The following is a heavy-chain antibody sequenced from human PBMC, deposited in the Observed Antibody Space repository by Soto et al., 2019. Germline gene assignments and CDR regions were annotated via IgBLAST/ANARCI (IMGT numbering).Heavy chain of an antibody. D-gene: IGHD3-3*01. V-gene: IGHV1-18*01. CDR3: ARARYDFWSGYPTFDY. CDR2: ISAYNGNT. Sequence: ASVKVSCKASGYTFTSYGISWVRQAPGQGLEWMGWISAYNGNTNYAQKLQGRVTMTTDTSTSTAYMELRSLRSDDTAVYYCARARYDFWSGYPTFDYWGQGTLVTVSS. CDR1: GYTFTSYG. J-gene: IGHJ4*02.